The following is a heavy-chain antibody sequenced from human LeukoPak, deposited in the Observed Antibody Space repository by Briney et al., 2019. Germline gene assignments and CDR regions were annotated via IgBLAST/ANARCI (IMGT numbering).Heavy chain of an antibody. Sequence: GGSLRLSCVASGFTFADYAMSWVRQAPGKGLEWVSVIYSSGSTYYADSVKGRFTISRDNSKNTLYLQMNSLRAEDTAVYYCARLYEGDYYGSGSYYWDYFDYWGQGTLVTVSS. J-gene: IGHJ4*02. CDR1: GFTFADYA. CDR3: ARLYEGDYYGSGSYYWDYFDY. D-gene: IGHD3-10*01. V-gene: IGHV3-66*01. CDR2: IYSSGST.